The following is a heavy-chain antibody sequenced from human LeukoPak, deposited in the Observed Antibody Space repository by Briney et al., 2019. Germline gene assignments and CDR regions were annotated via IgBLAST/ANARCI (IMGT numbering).Heavy chain of an antibody. CDR3: ARDGHAIFGFRFDL. D-gene: IGHD3-3*01. V-gene: IGHV3-23*01. CDR2: ISGSGGST. Sequence: GGSLRLSCAASGFTFSSYAMSWVRQAPGKGLEWVSAISGSGGSTYYADSVKGRFTISRDNSKNTLYLQMNSLRAEDTAVYYCARDGHAIFGFRFDLWGRGTLVTVSS. CDR1: GFTFSSYA. J-gene: IGHJ2*01.